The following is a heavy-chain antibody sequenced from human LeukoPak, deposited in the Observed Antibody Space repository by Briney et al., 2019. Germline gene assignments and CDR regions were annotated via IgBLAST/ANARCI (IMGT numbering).Heavy chain of an antibody. CDR1: GYSFTTLY. CDR3: ARQIEAGATSPFDY. J-gene: IGHJ4*02. CDR2: IDPSDSYT. V-gene: IGHV5-10-1*01. Sequence: GESLRISCQASGYSFTTLYVSWVRQMPGKGLEWMGRIDPSDSYTDYSPAFEGHVTISVDQSINTAFPQWSSLKASDTAMYYCARQIEAGATSPFDYWGQGTLVTVSS. D-gene: IGHD1-26*01.